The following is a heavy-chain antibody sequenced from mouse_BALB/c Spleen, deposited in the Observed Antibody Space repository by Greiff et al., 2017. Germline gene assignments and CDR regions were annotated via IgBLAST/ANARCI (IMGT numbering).Heavy chain of an antibody. CDR2: ISSGGSYT. J-gene: IGHJ3*01. CDR1: GFTFSSYA. V-gene: IGHV5-9-4*01. CDR3: ARLYGHEAY. D-gene: IGHD2-10*02. Sequence: EVQVVESGGGLVKPGGSLKLSCAASGFTFSSYAMSWVRQSPEKRLEWVAEISSGGSYTYYPDTVTGRFTISRDNAKNTLYLEMSSLRSEDTAMYYCARLYGHEAYWGQGTLVTVSA.